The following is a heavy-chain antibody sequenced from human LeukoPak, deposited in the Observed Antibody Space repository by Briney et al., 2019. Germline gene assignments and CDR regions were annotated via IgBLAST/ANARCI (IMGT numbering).Heavy chain of an antibody. CDR3: AKTQRAYYYGSGSYYKNYYYYGMDV. D-gene: IGHD3-10*01. CDR1: GFTFSSYS. V-gene: IGHV3-21*04. CDR2: ISSSSSYI. J-gene: IGHJ6*02. Sequence: PGGSLRLSCAASGFTFSSYSMNWVRQAPGKGLEWVSSISSSSSYIYYADSVKGRFTISRDNAKNSLYLQMNSLRAEDTAVYYCAKTQRAYYYGSGSYYKNYYYYGMDVWGQGTTVTVSS.